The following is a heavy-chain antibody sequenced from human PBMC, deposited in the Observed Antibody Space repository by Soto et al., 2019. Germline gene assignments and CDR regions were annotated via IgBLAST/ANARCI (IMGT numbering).Heavy chain of an antibody. CDR1: GYSFTSYW. D-gene: IGHD2-15*01. Sequence: PGESLKISCRGSGYSFTSYWIGWVRQMPGKGLEWMGIIYPGDSDARYSPSFQGQVTISADKSITTAYLQWSSLKASDTAMYYCARRGYCSGGSCHSDAFDIWGQGTMVTVS. CDR3: ARRGYCSGGSCHSDAFDI. J-gene: IGHJ3*02. V-gene: IGHV5-51*01. CDR2: IYPGDSDA.